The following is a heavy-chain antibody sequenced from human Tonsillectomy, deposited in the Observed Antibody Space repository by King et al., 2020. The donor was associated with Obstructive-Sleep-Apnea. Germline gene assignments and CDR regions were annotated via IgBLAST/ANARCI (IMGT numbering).Heavy chain of an antibody. J-gene: IGHJ4*02. Sequence: VQLVESGGGLVQPGGALRLSCAASGFTFRSYDMHLVRQAAGKGLEWVSAIGTAGDPYYPGYVKGRFTISRENAKNSLYLQMNSLRAGDTAVYYCARRAGGSGSWEYYFDYWGQGTLVTVSS. CDR2: IGTAGDP. CDR1: GFTFRSYD. V-gene: IGHV3-13*05. D-gene: IGHD3-10*01. CDR3: ARRAGGSGSWEYYFDY.